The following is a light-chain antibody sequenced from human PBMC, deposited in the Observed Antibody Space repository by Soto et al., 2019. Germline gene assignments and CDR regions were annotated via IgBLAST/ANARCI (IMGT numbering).Light chain of an antibody. Sequence: DIQLTQSPSFLSASVRDRVTITCRASQGFSTYLAWYQQKPGKAPTLLIYAASTLQSGVPSRFSGSGSGTEFTLTISSLQPEDFATYYCQQLNTYPRTFGQGTKVEIK. J-gene: IGKJ1*01. V-gene: IGKV1-9*01. CDR3: QQLNTYPRT. CDR2: AAS. CDR1: QGFSTY.